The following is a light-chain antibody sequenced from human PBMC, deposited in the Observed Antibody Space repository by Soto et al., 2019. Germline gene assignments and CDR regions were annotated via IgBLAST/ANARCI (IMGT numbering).Light chain of an antibody. V-gene: IGLV2-14*01. CDR2: DVY. Sequence: QSVLTQPASVSGSPGQSITISCVGTSSDVGRYTYVSWYQQYPGKAPKLIIYDVYNRPSGVSNRFSGSKSGNTASLTISGVQAEDEADYYCTSYTSASNPYVFGSGTKVTVL. CDR3: TSYTSASNPYV. CDR1: SSDVGRYTY. J-gene: IGLJ1*01.